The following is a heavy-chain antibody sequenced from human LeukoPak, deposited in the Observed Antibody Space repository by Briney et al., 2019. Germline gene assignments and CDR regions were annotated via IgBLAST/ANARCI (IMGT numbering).Heavy chain of an antibody. CDR2: INRDGSST. Sequence: GGSLRLSCAASGFTFSSYWMHWVRQAPGKALVWVSRINRDGSSTNYADSVKGRFTISRDKAKNTLYLQMNSLRAEDTAVYYCARDRSSTIFGVAPRAWGQGTLVTVSS. V-gene: IGHV3-74*01. CDR1: GFTFSSYW. J-gene: IGHJ5*02. CDR3: ARDRSSTIFGVAPRA. D-gene: IGHD3-3*01.